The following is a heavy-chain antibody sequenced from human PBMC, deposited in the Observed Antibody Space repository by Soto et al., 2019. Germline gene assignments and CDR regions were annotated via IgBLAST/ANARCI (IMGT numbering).Heavy chain of an antibody. Sequence: XVCLRLACSACGFSFSSYAMHWVRQAPGKGLEYVSAISSNGGSTYYADSVKGRFTISRDNSKNTLYLQMSSLRAEDTAVYYCVKGGSEMATIRLYWGQGTLVTVSS. V-gene: IGHV3-64D*06. CDR3: VKGGSEMATIRLY. J-gene: IGHJ4*02. CDR2: ISSNGGST. CDR1: GFSFSSYA. D-gene: IGHD5-12*01.